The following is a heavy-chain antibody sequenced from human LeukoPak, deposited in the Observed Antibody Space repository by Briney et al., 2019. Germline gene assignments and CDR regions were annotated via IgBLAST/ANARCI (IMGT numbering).Heavy chain of an antibody. V-gene: IGHV3-7*01. D-gene: IGHD3-10*01. CDR2: IKEDGSEK. Sequence: GGSLRLSCAASGFTFSSYWMSWVRQAPGKGLEWVANIKEDGSEKFHVGSVRGRFTISRDNAKNSLYLQMNSLRAEDTAVYYCARVEVFTMVRGVYYYMDVWGKGTTVTVSS. CDR3: ARVEVFTMVRGVYYYMDV. J-gene: IGHJ6*03. CDR1: GFTFSSYW.